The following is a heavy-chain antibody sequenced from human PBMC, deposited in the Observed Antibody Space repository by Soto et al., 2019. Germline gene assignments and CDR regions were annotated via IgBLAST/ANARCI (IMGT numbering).Heavy chain of an antibody. CDR2: ISYDGSNK. D-gene: IGHD6-6*01. Sequence: GGSLRLSCAASGFTFNTYAMHWVRQAPGKGLEWVAVISYDGSNKYYADSVKGRFTISRDSSKNTLFLQMNGLRTEDTAVYFCAGGGGIAARPSGWYFDLWGRGTLVTVSS. V-gene: IGHV3-30-3*01. CDR3: AGGGGIAARPSGWYFDL. CDR1: GFTFNTYA. J-gene: IGHJ2*01.